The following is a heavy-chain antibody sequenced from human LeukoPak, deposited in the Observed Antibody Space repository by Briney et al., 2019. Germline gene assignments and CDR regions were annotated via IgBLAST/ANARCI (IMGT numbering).Heavy chain of an antibody. CDR1: GSSISSYY. J-gene: IGHJ5*02. Sequence: SETLSLTCTVSGSSISSYYWSWIRQPAGKGLEWIGRIYTSGSTNYNPSLKSRVTMSVDTSKNQFSLKLSSVTAADTAVYYCASQYYYGSGRWFDPWGQGTLVTVSS. V-gene: IGHV4-4*07. D-gene: IGHD3-10*01. CDR2: IYTSGST. CDR3: ASQYYYGSGRWFDP.